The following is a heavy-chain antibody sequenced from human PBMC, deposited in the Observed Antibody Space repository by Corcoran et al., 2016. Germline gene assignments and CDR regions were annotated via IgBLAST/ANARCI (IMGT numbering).Heavy chain of an antibody. CDR1: GFSLSTSGMC. CDR3: ARIRVYDSSGYYYDSFDY. Sequence: QVTLRESGPALVKPTQTLTLTCTFSGFSLSTSGMCVSWIRQPPGKALEWLALIDWDDDKYYSTSLKTRLTISKDTSKNQVVLTMTNMDPVETATYYCARIRVYDSSGYYYDSFDYWGQGTLVTVSS. V-gene: IGHV2-70*01. J-gene: IGHJ4*02. CDR2: IDWDDDK. D-gene: IGHD3-22*01.